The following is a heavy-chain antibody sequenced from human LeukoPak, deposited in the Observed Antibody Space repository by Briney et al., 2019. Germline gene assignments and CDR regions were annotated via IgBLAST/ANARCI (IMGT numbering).Heavy chain of an antibody. D-gene: IGHD3-10*01. CDR1: GYFISSGHL. V-gene: IGHV4-38-2*02. J-gene: IGHJ6*04. CDR2: IYHSGNT. Sequence: PSGTVPVTCAGSGYFISSGHLQGLDRQPPGKGVGGVGSIYHSGNTYYNPSLKGRVTISVDTSKNQFSLKLSSVSAADTAVYYCARDPLRTQDDYYGMDVWGKGTTVTVSS. CDR3: ARDPLRTQDDYYGMDV.